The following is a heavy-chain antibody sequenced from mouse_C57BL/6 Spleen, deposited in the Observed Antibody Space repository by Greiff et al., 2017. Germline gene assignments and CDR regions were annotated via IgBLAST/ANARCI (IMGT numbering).Heavy chain of an antibody. D-gene: IGHD2-4*01. V-gene: IGHV5-17*01. J-gene: IGHJ3*01. Sequence: ESGGGLVKPGGSLKLSCAASGFTFSDYGMHWVRQAPEKGLEWVAYISSGSSTIYYADTVKGRFTISRDNAKNTLFLQMTSLRSEDTAMYYCARDYDYAWFAYWGQGTLVTVSA. CDR2: ISSGSSTI. CDR1: GFTFSDYG. CDR3: ARDYDYAWFAY.